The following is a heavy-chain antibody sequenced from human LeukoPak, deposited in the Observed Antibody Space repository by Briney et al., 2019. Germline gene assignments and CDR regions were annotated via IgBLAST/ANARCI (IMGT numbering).Heavy chain of an antibody. D-gene: IGHD6-19*01. V-gene: IGHV7-4-1*02. CDR1: GYTFTSYA. CDR2: INTNTGNP. J-gene: IGHJ6*03. CDR3: AKGLYSSGWYAGSPAPGLNMDV. Sequence: ASVKVSCKASGYTFTSYAMNWVRQAPGQGLEWMGWINTNTGNPTYAQGFTGRFVFSLDTSVSTAYLQISSLKAEDTALYYCAKGLYSSGWYAGSPAPGLNMDVWGKGTTVTISS.